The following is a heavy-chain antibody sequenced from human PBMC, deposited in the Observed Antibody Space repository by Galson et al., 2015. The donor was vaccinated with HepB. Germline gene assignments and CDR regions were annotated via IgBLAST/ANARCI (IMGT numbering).Heavy chain of an antibody. D-gene: IGHD3-10*01. Sequence: QSGAEVKKPGESLKISCKGSGYSFTSYWIGWVRQMPGKGLEWMGIIYPGDSDTRYSPSFQGQVTISADKSISTAYLQWSSLKASDTAMYYCARKITMVRGVIIRSLSYWFDPWGQGTLVTVSS. CDR3: ARKITMVRGVIIRSLSYWFDP. CDR2: IYPGDSDT. CDR1: GYSFTSYW. J-gene: IGHJ5*02. V-gene: IGHV5-51*01.